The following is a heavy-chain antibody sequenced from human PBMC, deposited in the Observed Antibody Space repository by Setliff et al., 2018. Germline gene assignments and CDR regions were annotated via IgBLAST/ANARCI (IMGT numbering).Heavy chain of an antibody. CDR1: GGSISSYY. CDR3: ARDYYDSSGYYLLALDI. CDR2: IYDSGST. D-gene: IGHD3-22*01. V-gene: IGHV4-59*01. J-gene: IGHJ3*02. Sequence: SETLSLTCTVSGGSISSYYWSWIRQPPGKGLEWIGYIYDSGSTNYNPSLKSRVTISVDTSKNQFSLKLSSVTSAETAVYYCARDYYDSSGYYLLALDIWGQGTMLTVSS.